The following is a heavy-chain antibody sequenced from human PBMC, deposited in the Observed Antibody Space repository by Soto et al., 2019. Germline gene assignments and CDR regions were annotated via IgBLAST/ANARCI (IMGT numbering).Heavy chain of an antibody. CDR1: GGSVSSNSYS. D-gene: IGHD3-22*01. Sequence: PSETLSLTCTVSGGSVSSNSYSWGWIRKHPGKGLEWIGYIYYSGSTYYNPSLKSRVTISVDTSKNQFSLKLSSVTAADTAVYYCARTTTYYYDSSGYYYWGQGTLVTVSS. J-gene: IGHJ4*02. CDR2: IYYSGST. CDR3: ARTTTYYYDSSGYYY. V-gene: IGHV4-31*03.